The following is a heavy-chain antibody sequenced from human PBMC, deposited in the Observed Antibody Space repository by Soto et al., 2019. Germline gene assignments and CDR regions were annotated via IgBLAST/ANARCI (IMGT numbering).Heavy chain of an antibody. Sequence: EVKLLASGGGLVQPGGSLRLSCGVSGFTVTSNGVSWLRQAPGKGLEWVSAISPNGQGIWYADSVKGRFTISRDISRNTVFLQMDSLRAEDTAVYYCAKGRQYPRDYFHYWGQGTLVTVSS. J-gene: IGHJ4*02. CDR3: AKGRQYPRDYFHY. CDR2: ISPNGQGI. D-gene: IGHD4-4*01. V-gene: IGHV3-23*01. CDR1: GFTVTSNG.